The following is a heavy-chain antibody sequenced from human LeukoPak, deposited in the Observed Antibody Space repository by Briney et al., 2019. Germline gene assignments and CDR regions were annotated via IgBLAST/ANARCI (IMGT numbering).Heavy chain of an antibody. CDR3: ANEVRPNDY. J-gene: IGHJ4*02. D-gene: IGHD1-1*01. CDR2: IDISGGST. Sequence: GGSLRLSCAASGFAFSSHAMCWVRQAPGKGLEWVSSIDISGGSTYYADSAEGRFTISRDNSKNTPYLQMNGLRVEDTALYYCANEVRPNDYWGQGTLVTVSS. CDR1: GFAFSSHA. V-gene: IGHV3-23*01.